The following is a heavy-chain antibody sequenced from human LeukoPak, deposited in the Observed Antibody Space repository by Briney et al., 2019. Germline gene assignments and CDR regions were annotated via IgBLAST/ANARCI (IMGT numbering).Heavy chain of an antibody. J-gene: IGHJ1*01. D-gene: IGHD6-19*01. V-gene: IGHV3-30-3*01. CDR3: AGDPIAVAGRRGYFQH. CDR1: GFTFSSYG. Sequence: GGSLRLSRAASGFTFSSYGMDWVRQAPGKGLEWVAVMSYDGSNKYYAGSVKGRFTMSRDNSKNTLYLQMNSLRAEHTAVYYCAGDPIAVAGRRGYFQHWGQGTLVPVSS. CDR2: MSYDGSNK.